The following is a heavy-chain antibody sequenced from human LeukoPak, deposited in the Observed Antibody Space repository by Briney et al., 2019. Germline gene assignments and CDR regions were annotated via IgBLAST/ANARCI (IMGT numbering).Heavy chain of an antibody. Sequence: GGSLRLSCAASGFTFSSYAMSWVRQAPGKGLEWVSAISGSGGSTYYADSVKGRFTISRDNSKNTLYLQMNSLRAEDTAVYYCAKGLGRDYYYYMDVWGKGTTVTVSS. CDR3: AKGLGRDYYYYMDV. J-gene: IGHJ6*03. D-gene: IGHD3-10*01. V-gene: IGHV3-23*01. CDR1: GFTFSSYA. CDR2: ISGSGGST.